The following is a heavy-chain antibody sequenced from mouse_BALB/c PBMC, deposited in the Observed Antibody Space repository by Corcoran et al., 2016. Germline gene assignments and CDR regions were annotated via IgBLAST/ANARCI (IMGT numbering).Heavy chain of an antibody. CDR2: IDPANGNT. CDR1: GFNIKDTS. J-gene: IGHJ3*01. CDR3: AGHGSSYPVTY. Sequence: EVQLPQSGAEIVKPGASVKLSCTASGFNIKDTSMQWVKKRPEQGLEWIGRIDPANGNTKYDPKFQGKATIAADTSSNTASLQLSSLTSEDTAVYYCAGHGSSYPVTYWGQGTLVTVSA. D-gene: IGHD1-1*01. V-gene: IGHV14-3*02.